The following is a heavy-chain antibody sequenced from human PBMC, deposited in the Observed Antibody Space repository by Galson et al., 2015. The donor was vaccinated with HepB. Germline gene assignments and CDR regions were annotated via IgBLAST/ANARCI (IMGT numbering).Heavy chain of an antibody. CDR1: GFTFSNAW. CDR2: IKSKTDGGTT. CDR3: TTDPTAGYSGYDWGGFFDY. J-gene: IGHJ4*02. D-gene: IGHD5-12*01. V-gene: IGHV3-15*07. Sequence: SLRLSCAASGFTFSNAWMNWVRQAPGKGLEWVGRIKSKTDGGTTDYAAPVKGRFTISRDDSKNTLYLQMNSLKTEDTAVYYCTTDPTAGYSGYDWGGFFDYWGQGTLVTVSS.